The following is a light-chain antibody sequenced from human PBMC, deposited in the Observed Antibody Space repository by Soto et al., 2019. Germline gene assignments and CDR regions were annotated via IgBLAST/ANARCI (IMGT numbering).Light chain of an antibody. CDR2: SNN. Sequence: QSVLTQPPSASGTPGQRVTISCSGSSSNIGSNYVYWYQQLPGTAPKLLIYSNNQRPSGVPDRFSGSKSGTSASLAISGLRSEDEVDYYGAAWDDSLSGVVFGGGTKVTVL. J-gene: IGLJ2*01. V-gene: IGLV1-47*02. CDR1: SSNIGSNY. CDR3: AAWDDSLSGVV.